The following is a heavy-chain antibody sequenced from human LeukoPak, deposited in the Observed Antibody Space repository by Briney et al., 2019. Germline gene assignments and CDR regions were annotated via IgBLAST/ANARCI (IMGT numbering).Heavy chain of an antibody. V-gene: IGHV3-23*01. Sequence: GGSLRLSCAASGFTFSSYAMSWVRQAPGKGLEWVSAISGSGGSTYYADSVKGRFTISRDNSKNTLYLQMNSLSAEDTAVYYCAKEYGAQWLVSEVGAFNIWCQGTMVTVSS. CDR3: AKEYGAQWLVSEVGAFNI. CDR2: ISGSGGST. CDR1: GFTFSSYA. D-gene: IGHD6-19*01. J-gene: IGHJ3*02.